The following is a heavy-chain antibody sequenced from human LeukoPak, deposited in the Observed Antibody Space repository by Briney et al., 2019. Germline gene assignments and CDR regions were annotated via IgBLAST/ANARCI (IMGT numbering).Heavy chain of an antibody. CDR2: ISAYNGNT. J-gene: IGHJ4*02. V-gene: IGHV1-18*01. CDR1: GYTFTSYG. Sequence: ASVKVSCKASGYTFTSYGISWVRQAPGQGLEWMGWISAYNGNTNYAQKLQGRVTITADESTSTAYMELSSLRSEDTAVYYCARDRYCSSTSCYYYFDYWGQGTLVTVSS. CDR3: ARDRYCSSTSCYYYFDY. D-gene: IGHD2-2*01.